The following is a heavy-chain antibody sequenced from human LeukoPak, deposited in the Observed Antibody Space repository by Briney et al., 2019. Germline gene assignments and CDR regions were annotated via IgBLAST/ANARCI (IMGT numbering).Heavy chain of an antibody. Sequence: SETLSLTCTVSGGSISSGGYCWSWIRQHPGKGLEWIGDIYYRGSTYYNPSLKSRVSISVDTSKNQFSLKLSSVTAADTAVYYCAKTSYYYDSSVVDYWGQGTLVTVSS. D-gene: IGHD3-22*01. CDR3: AKTSYYYDSSVVDY. V-gene: IGHV4-31*03. CDR1: GGSISSGGYC. J-gene: IGHJ4*02. CDR2: IYYRGST.